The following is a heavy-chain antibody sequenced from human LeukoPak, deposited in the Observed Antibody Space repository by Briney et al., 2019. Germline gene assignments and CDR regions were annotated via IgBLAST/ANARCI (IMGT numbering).Heavy chain of an antibody. D-gene: IGHD3-22*01. CDR3: APSGGYYDSSGYSEAFDI. CDR2: ISSSSSYI. Sequence: GGSLRLSCAASGFTFSSYSMNWVRQAPGKGLEWVSSISSSSSYIYYADSVKGRFTISRDNAKNSLYLQMNSLRAEDTAVYYCAPSGGYYDSSGYSEAFDIWGQGTMVTVSS. V-gene: IGHV3-21*01. J-gene: IGHJ3*02. CDR1: GFTFSSYS.